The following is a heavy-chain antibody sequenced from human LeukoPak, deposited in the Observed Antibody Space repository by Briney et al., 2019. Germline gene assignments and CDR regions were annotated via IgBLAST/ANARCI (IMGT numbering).Heavy chain of an antibody. D-gene: IGHD2/OR15-2a*01. V-gene: IGHV3-33*01. CDR3: ARDYVGTTYFDY. Sequence: PGGSLRLSCAASGFTFSSYGMHWVRQAPGKGLEWVAVIWYDGSNKYYADSVKGRFTISRDNSKNTLYLQMNSLRAEDTAVYYCARDYVGTTYFDYWGQGTLVTASS. CDR1: GFTFSSYG. J-gene: IGHJ4*02. CDR2: IWYDGSNK.